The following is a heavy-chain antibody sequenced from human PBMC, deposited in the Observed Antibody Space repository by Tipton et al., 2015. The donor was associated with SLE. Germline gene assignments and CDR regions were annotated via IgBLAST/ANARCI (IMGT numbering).Heavy chain of an antibody. J-gene: IGHJ6*02. CDR1: GGSITSHF. Sequence: TLSLTCTVSGGSITSHFWSWLRQPPGKELEWIGYIYYSGSTVYNPSLQSRVTISVDTSKNQFSLKLSSVTAADTAVYYRARDFYGSNSQGYYYYGLDVWGQGTTVTVSS. V-gene: IGHV4-59*11. CDR2: IYYSGST. CDR3: ARDFYGSNSQGYYYYGLDV. D-gene: IGHD4-23*01.